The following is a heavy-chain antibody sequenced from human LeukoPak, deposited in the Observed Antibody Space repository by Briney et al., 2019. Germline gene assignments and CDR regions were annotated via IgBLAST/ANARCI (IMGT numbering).Heavy chain of an antibody. V-gene: IGHV4-39*07. J-gene: IGHJ5*02. CDR3: ARDRELVALDP. CDR1: GDSLRTTTYY. Sequence: PSETLSLTCTVSGDSLRTTTYYWNWIRQPPGKGLEWIGGLYHSGTIYYNPSLKSRVTISADKSKNHFSLKLTSVTAADTAVYYCARDRELVALDPWGQGTLVIVSS. D-gene: IGHD2-15*01. CDR2: LYHSGTI.